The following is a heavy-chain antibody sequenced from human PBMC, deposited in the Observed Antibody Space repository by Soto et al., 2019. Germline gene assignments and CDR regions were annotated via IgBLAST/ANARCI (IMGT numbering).Heavy chain of an antibody. Sequence: ASVKVSCKASGYTFTNSGFSWVRQAPGQGLEWMGWMNPNSGNTGYAQKFQGRVTMTRNTSISTAYMELSSLRSEDTAVYYCASPARNYDFWSGYSFDIWGQ. CDR2: MNPNSGNT. J-gene: IGHJ3*02. V-gene: IGHV1-8*02. D-gene: IGHD3-3*01. CDR3: ASPARNYDFWSGYSFDI. CDR1: GYTFTNSG.